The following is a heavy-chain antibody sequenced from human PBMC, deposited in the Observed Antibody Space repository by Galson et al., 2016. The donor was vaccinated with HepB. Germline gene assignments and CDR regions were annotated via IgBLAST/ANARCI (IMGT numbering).Heavy chain of an antibody. Sequence: SLRLSCAASGFTFSNYYMSWIRQAPGKGLEWVSFISPTSSDINYADSVMGRFSISRDNAKNSLYLQMNTLGAEDTAVYYCASPSGRFSVHTFDPWGQGTMVTVSS. J-gene: IGHJ3*01. CDR2: ISPTSSDI. CDR3: ASPSGRFSVHTFDP. D-gene: IGHD1-26*01. V-gene: IGHV3-11*06. CDR1: GFTFSNYY.